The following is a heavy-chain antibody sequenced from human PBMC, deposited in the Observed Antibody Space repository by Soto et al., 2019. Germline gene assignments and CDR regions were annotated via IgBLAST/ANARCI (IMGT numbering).Heavy chain of an antibody. Sequence: ASVKVSCQACGYTFTSYPMHWVGQAAGQGREWMGWINAGNGDTKYSQKFQGRVTITRDTSANTAYMELSSLRSEDTAVFYCARDRTQYVSSGPGDYRAQGNLVTV. CDR2: INAGNGDT. CDR1: GYTFTSYP. CDR3: ARDRTQYVSSGPGDY. D-gene: IGHD3-22*01. V-gene: IGHV1-3*01. J-gene: IGHJ4*02.